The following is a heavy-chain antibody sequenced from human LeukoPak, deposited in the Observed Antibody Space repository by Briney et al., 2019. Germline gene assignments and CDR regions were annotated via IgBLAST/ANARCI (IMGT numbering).Heavy chain of an antibody. CDR3: AKGRGWEASYYYYYMDV. CDR1: GFTFSSDN. Sequence: GGSLRLSCAASGFTFSSDNMNWVRQAPAKGLGLVAFIRYDGSNKYYKDSVKDRFTISTDNSKNTLYLQMKSLRADDTAVYYCAKGRGWEASYYYYYMDVWGKGATVTMSS. J-gene: IGHJ6*03. V-gene: IGHV3-30*02. CDR2: IRYDGSNK. D-gene: IGHD1-26*01.